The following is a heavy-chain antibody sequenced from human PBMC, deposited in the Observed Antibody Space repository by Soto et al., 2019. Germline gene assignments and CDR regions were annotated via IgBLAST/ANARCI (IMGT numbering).Heavy chain of an antibody. J-gene: IGHJ5*02. CDR1: GFTFSSYW. Sequence: GGSLRLSCAASGFTFSSYWMHWVRQAPGKGLVWVSRINSDGSSTSYADSVKGRFTISRDNAKNTLYLQMNSLRAEDTAVYYWARGGAAAGNGEWDWFDPWGQGTLVTVSS. V-gene: IGHV3-74*01. D-gene: IGHD6-13*01. CDR2: INSDGSST. CDR3: ARGGAAAGNGEWDWFDP.